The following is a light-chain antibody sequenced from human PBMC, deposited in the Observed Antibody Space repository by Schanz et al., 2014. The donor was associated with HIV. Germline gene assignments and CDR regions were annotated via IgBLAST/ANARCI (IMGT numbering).Light chain of an antibody. J-gene: IGLJ2*01. CDR3: SSYARGSKLI. CDR2: DVS. Sequence: QSALTQPASLSGSPGQSITISCTGTSIDVGGYDYVSWYQQHPDKAPRLMIYDVSNRPSGVSRRFFGFKSDNTASLTISGLQAEDEADYCCSSYARGSKLIFGGGTKVTVL. CDR1: SIDVGGYDY. V-gene: IGLV2-14*03.